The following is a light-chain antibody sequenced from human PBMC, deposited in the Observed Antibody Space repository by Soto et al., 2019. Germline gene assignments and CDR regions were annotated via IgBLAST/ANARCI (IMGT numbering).Light chain of an antibody. J-gene: IGKJ1*01. V-gene: IGKV1-5*03. CDR1: QSINSW. Sequence: DSQMTQSPATLSAAVGDRVTITCRASQSINSWLAWYQQKPGKAPKLLIYKASSLESGVPSRFSGSGSGTEFTLTITSLQPDDFATYYCQQYNSYPWTFGQGTKVENK. CDR3: QQYNSYPWT. CDR2: KAS.